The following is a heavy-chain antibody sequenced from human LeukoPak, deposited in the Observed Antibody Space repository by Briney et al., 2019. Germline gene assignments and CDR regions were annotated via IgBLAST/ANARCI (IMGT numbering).Heavy chain of an antibody. Sequence: SDPLSLTGTVSDVSISSYYWSWIRQPPGKGLDWIEYIYYRGSTNYNPSLKSRVTISVDTSKNQFSLKLGSVTAADTAVYYCTSGTLSYYYMVVWGKGTTVTISS. V-gene: IGHV4-59*01. D-gene: IGHD1-14*01. CDR2: IYYRGST. J-gene: IGHJ6*03. CDR1: DVSISSYY. CDR3: TSGTLSYYYMVV.